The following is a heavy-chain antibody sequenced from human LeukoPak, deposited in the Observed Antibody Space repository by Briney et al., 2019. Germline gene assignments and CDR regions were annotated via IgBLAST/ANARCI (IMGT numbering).Heavy chain of an antibody. V-gene: IGHV1-18*01. J-gene: IGHJ4*02. Sequence: GASVKVSCKASGYTFTSYGISWVRQAPGQGLEWMGWISAYNGNTNYAQKLQGRVTMTTDTSTSTACMELRSLRSDDTAVYYCARDSTGDSSGLDDYWGQGTLVTVSS. CDR2: ISAYNGNT. CDR3: ARDSTGDSSGLDDY. CDR1: GYTFTSYG. D-gene: IGHD3-22*01.